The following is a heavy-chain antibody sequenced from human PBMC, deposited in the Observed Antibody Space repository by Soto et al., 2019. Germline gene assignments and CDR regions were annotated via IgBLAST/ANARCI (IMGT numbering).Heavy chain of an antibody. D-gene: IGHD3-16*01. J-gene: IGHJ4*02. V-gene: IGHV4-31*03. Sequence: SETLSLTCSVSNGSINTAGHFWSRLRQHPGKGLEWLGYIYYTGSTYYNPALQRRAVFSIDTSKKRYYLKLTSVTAADTAVYYCARGFGGVSLDYFDFWGQGTQVT. CDR1: NGSINTAGHF. CDR2: IYYTGST. CDR3: ARGFGGVSLDYFDF.